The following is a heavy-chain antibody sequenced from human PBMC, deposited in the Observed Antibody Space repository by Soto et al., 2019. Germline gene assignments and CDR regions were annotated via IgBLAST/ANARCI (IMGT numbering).Heavy chain of an antibody. CDR1: GFTLNDYW. CDR2: INADGTSA. J-gene: IGHJ4*02. V-gene: IGHV3-74*01. Sequence: EVQLVESGGGLVQRGGSLRLSCEASGFTLNDYWMHWVRQVPGKGLVWVARINADGTSASYADSVKGRFTISRDNAKNTVYLLMNSLRAEDSAVYYCARGGTYNYGPRGSRVADFWGLGTLVTRSS. D-gene: IGHD5-18*01. CDR3: ARGGTYNYGPRGSRVADF.